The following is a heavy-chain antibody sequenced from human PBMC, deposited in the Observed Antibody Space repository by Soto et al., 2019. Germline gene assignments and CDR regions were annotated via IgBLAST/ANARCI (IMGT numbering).Heavy chain of an antibody. CDR3: ARESSSTSANWFDP. CDR2: IGSSGSPI. CDR1: GFTFSAYY. Sequence: PGGSLRLSCVASGFTFSAYYMTWIRKAPGKGLEGVSYIGSSGSPIYHADSVKGRFTISRDNAKNSLFLQMNSLRAEDTAVYYCARESSSTSANWFDPWGQGTLVTVSS. J-gene: IGHJ5*02. V-gene: IGHV3-11*01. D-gene: IGHD2-2*01.